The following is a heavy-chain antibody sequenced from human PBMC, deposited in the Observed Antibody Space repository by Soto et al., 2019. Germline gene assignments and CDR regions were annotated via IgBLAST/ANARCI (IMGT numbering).Heavy chain of an antibody. CDR3: AKARPYSSSWPPMG. J-gene: IGHJ4*02. CDR1: GFTVSRYA. V-gene: IGHV3-23*01. CDR2: ISGSGGST. Sequence: PGGSLRLSCAASGFTVSRYAMSWVRQAPGKGLAWVSAISGSGGSTYYADSVKGRFTISRDNSKNTLYLQMNSLRAEDTAVYYCAKARPYSSSWPPMGWGQGTLVTVSS. D-gene: IGHD6-13*01.